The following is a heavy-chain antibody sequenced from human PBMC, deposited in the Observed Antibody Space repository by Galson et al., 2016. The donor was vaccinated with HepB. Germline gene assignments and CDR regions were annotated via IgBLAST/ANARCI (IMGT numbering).Heavy chain of an antibody. CDR3: AKNGPNYGDFYFDS. Sequence: SLRLSCAVSGFIFSDYGMHWVRQGPGKGLEWVAVISYDGKHEVYIDSVKGRFAISRDNSNNRLFLQMISLRPEDTAVYYCAKNGPNYGDFYFDSWGQGTRVTVSS. D-gene: IGHD4-17*01. J-gene: IGHJ4*02. V-gene: IGHV3-30*18. CDR1: GFIFSDYG. CDR2: ISYDGKHE.